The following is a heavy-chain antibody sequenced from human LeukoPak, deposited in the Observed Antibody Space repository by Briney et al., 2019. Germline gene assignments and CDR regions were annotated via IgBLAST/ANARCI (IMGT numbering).Heavy chain of an antibody. V-gene: IGHV5-51*01. Sequence: GESLKISCKGSGYSFTSYWIGWVRQMPGKGLEWMGIIYPGDSDTRYSPSFQGQVTISADKSISTAYLQWSSLKASDTAMYYCARCMGSYYYYYYMDVWRKGTTVTVSS. CDR2: IYPGDSDT. J-gene: IGHJ6*03. CDR1: GYSFTSYW. CDR3: ARCMGSYYYYYYMDV. D-gene: IGHD2-8*01.